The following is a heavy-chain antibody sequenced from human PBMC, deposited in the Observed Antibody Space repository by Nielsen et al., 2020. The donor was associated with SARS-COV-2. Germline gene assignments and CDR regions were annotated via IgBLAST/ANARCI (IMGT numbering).Heavy chain of an antibody. V-gene: IGHV5-51*01. J-gene: IGHJ5*02. CDR1: GYSFSTYW. CDR2: IYPGDSDT. Sequence: GESLKISCKGSGYSFSTYWIAWVRQMPGKGLEWMGIIYPGDSDTRYSPSFQGQVTISADKSISTAYLQWSSLKASDTAMYYCARLPEKIVVVPAAPFDPWGQGTLVTVSS. D-gene: IGHD2-2*01. CDR3: ARLPEKIVVVPAAPFDP.